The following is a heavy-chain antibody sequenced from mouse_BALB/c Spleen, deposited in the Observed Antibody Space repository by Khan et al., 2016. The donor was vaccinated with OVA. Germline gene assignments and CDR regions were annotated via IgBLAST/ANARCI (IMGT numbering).Heavy chain of an antibody. CDR1: GYSFTSYV. V-gene: IGHV1S136*01. D-gene: IGHD2-3*01. CDR2: INPHNDGT. CDR3: ARGPDGRYWYFDV. J-gene: IGHJ1*01. Sequence: EVQLQQSGPELVKPGASVKMSCKASGYSFTSYVIHWVKQKPGQGLEWIGYINPHNDGTKYNEKFKGKATLTSDKSSSTAYMELSSLTSEDSAVSFSARGPDGRYWYFDVWGAGTTVTVSS.